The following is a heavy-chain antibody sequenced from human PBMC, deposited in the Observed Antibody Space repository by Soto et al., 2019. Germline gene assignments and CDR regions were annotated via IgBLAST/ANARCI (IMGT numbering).Heavy chain of an antibody. CDR3: AREISYYDFWKAYYYYMDV. V-gene: IGHV1-3*01. CDR2: INAGNGNT. Sequence: NVSCKASGYTFTSYAMHWVRQAPGQRLEWMGWINAGNGNTKYSQKFQGRVTITRDTSASTAYMELSSLRSEDTAVYYCAREISYYDFWKAYYYYMDVWGKGTTVTVSS. J-gene: IGHJ6*03. D-gene: IGHD3-3*01. CDR1: GYTFTSYA.